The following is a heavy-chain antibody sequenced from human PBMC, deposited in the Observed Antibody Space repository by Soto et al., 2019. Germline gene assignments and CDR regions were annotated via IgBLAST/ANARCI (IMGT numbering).Heavy chain of an antibody. D-gene: IGHD6-19*01. J-gene: IGHJ3*02. Sequence: SETLSLTCFVSGGSISSNNYYWGWIRQPPGKGLEWIGSMYYSRSTNYNPSLKSRVTISVDTSKNQFSLKLSSVTAADTAVYYCARAYSGIAVADPLLDAFDIWGQGTMVTVSS. CDR1: GGSISSNNYY. V-gene: IGHV4-39*01. CDR2: MYYSRST. CDR3: ARAYSGIAVADPLLDAFDI.